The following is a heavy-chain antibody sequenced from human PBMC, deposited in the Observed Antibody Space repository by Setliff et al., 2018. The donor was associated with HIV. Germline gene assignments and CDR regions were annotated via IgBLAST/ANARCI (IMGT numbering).Heavy chain of an antibody. J-gene: IGHJ4*02. Sequence: SETLSLTCTVSGGSISSGDYYWSWIRQPPGKGLEWIGYIYYSGSTYYNPSLKSRVTISVDTSKNQFSLKLSSVTAADTAVYYCARDNYYDSSGYRYFDYWGQGTLVTVSS. V-gene: IGHV4-30-4*08. CDR2: IYYSGST. D-gene: IGHD3-22*01. CDR1: GGSISSGDYY. CDR3: ARDNYYDSSGYRYFDY.